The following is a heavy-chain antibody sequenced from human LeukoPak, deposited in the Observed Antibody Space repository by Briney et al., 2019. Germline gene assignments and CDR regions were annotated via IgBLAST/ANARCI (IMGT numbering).Heavy chain of an antibody. CDR3: AKVRYCGGDCYWAFDY. Sequence: GGSLRLSCAASGFTFSSYAMSWVRQAPGKGLEWVSAISGSGGSTYYADSVKGRFTISRDNSKNTLYLQMNSLRAEDTAVYYCAKVRYCGGDCYWAFDYWGQGTLVTVSS. CDR2: ISGSGGST. D-gene: IGHD2-21*02. J-gene: IGHJ4*02. CDR1: GFTFSSYA. V-gene: IGHV3-23*01.